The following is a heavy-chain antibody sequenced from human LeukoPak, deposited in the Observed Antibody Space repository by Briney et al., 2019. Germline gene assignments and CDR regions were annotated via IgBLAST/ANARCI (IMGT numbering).Heavy chain of an antibody. D-gene: IGHD3-22*01. J-gene: IGHJ4*02. CDR3: ARGLYYYDSSGYYTY. CDR2: ISSSGSTI. Sequence: PGGSLRLSCAASGFTFSSYEMNWVRQAPGKGLEWVSYISSSGSTIYYADSVKGRFTISRENAKNSLYLQMNSLRAEDTAVYYCARGLYYYDSSGYYTYWGQGTLVTVSS. V-gene: IGHV3-48*03. CDR1: GFTFSSYE.